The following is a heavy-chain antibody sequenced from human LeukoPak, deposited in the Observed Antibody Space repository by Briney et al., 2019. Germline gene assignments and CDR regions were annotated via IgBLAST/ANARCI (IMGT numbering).Heavy chain of an antibody. CDR1: GGSISSGGYY. CDR2: IYYSGST. Sequence: SETLSLTCTVSGGSISSGGYYWSWIRQRPGKGLEWIGYIYYSGSTYYNPSLKSRVTISVDTSKNQFSLKLSSVTAADTAVYYCAREVTGYCRGGSCYWYYFDYWGQGTLVTVSS. V-gene: IGHV4-31*03. CDR3: AREVTGYCRGGSCYWYYFDY. J-gene: IGHJ4*02. D-gene: IGHD2-15*01.